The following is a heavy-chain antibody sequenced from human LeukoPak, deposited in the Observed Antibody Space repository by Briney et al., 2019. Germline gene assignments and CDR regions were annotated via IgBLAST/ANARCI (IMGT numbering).Heavy chain of an antibody. CDR3: AKDRWQLSPDYYYYMDV. CDR1: GFTFSSYE. D-gene: IGHD2-15*01. Sequence: GGSLRLSCAASGFTFSSYEMNWVRQAPGKGLEWVSAISGSGGGTYYADSVKGRFTISRDNSKNTMYLQMNSLRAEDTALYYCAKDRWQLSPDYYYYMDVWGNGTTVTVSS. CDR2: ISGSGGGT. J-gene: IGHJ6*03. V-gene: IGHV3-23*01.